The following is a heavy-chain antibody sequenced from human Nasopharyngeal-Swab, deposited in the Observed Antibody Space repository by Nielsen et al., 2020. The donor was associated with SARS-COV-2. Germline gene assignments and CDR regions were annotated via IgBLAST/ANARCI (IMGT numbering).Heavy chain of an antibody. J-gene: IGHJ3*01. CDR2: IKPDGSEK. Sequence: GGSLRLSCAASGFTFSSLWMSWVRQVPGKGLEWVADIKPDGSEKFYVDSVKGRFTISRDNAKNSMSLQMNSLRVDDTAVYYCARDWSRAFDVWGQGTMVTVSS. CDR1: GFTFSSLW. V-gene: IGHV3-7*01. CDR3: ARDWSRAFDV.